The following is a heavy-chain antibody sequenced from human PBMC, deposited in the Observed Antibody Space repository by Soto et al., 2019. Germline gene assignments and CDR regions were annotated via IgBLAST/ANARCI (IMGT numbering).Heavy chain of an antibody. CDR1: GFTFSDYY. J-gene: IGHJ2*01. CDR3: ARGRDCSGGSCYSGDWYFDL. D-gene: IGHD2-15*01. V-gene: IGHV3-11*06. CDR2: ISSSSSYT. Sequence: QVQLVESGGGLVKPGGSLRLSCAASGFTFSDYYMSWIRQAPGKGLEWVSYISSSSSYTNYADSVKGRFTISRDNAKNSLYLQMNSLRAEDTAVYYCARGRDCSGGSCYSGDWYFDLWGRGTLVTVSS.